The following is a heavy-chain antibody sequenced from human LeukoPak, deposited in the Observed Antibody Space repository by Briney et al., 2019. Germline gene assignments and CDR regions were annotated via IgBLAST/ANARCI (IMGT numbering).Heavy chain of an antibody. CDR2: IRGGGAP. CDR3: ARRTIGDGSGWCTWFAP. CDR1: GFTFSSHT. Sequence: GGSLRLSCAASGFTFSSHTMNWVRQAPGKGLQWVSSIRGGGAPVYADSVKGRFTISRDDFKSTVFLQMDSLRPEDTAVYYCARRTIGDGSGWCTWFAPWGQGTLVTVSS. J-gene: IGHJ5*02. D-gene: IGHD6-19*01. V-gene: IGHV3-23*01.